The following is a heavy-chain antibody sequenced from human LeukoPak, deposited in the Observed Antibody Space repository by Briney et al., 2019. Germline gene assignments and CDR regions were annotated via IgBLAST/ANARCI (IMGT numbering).Heavy chain of an antibody. CDR2: ISSSSSTI. J-gene: IGHJ4*02. CDR1: GFTFSSYS. CDR3: ARDYGYGDSVDYFDY. Sequence: GGSLRLSCAASGFTFSSYSMNWVRQAPGKGLEWVSYISSSSSTIYYADSVKGRFTISRDNAKNSLYLQMNSLRDEDTAVYYCARDYGYGDSVDYFDYWGQGTPVTVSS. D-gene: IGHD4-17*01. V-gene: IGHV3-48*02.